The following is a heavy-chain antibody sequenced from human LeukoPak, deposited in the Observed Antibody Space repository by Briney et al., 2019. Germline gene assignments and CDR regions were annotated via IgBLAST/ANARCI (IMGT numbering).Heavy chain of an antibody. J-gene: IGHJ4*02. Sequence: ASVKVSCKPSGYTFRTHGLSWVLQAPGQGLEWMGWISSYNGNTNYAQKVQGRLNMTTDTSTSTAYMELRSLRSDDTAVYYCARGNDYGDPLDYWGQGTQVTVSS. CDR2: ISSYNGNT. CDR1: GYTFRTHG. D-gene: IGHD4-17*01. V-gene: IGHV1-18*01. CDR3: ARGNDYGDPLDY.